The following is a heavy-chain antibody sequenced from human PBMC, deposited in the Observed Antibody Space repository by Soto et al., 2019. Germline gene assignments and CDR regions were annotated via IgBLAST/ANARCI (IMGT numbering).Heavy chain of an antibody. CDR3: AKGGITMIVVVIYFDY. CDR2: INWKSDI. CDR1: GFTFDDNA. Sequence: PGGSLRLSCAVSGFTFDDNAMHWVRQAPEKGLEWVSGINWKSDIGYADSVKGRFTISRDNAKNTLYLQMHSLRAEDTAVYYCAKGGITMIVVVIYFDYWGQGTLVTVSS. V-gene: IGHV3-9*01. J-gene: IGHJ4*02. D-gene: IGHD3-22*01.